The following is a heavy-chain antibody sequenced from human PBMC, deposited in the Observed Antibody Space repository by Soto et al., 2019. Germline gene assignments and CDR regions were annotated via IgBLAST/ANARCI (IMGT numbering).Heavy chain of an antibody. CDR3: ARDRYVAAAGTAKNGMDV. CDR2: ISAYNGNT. Sequence: QVQLVQSGAEVKKPGASVKVSCKASGYTFTSYGISWVRQAPGQGLEWMGWISAYNGNTNYAQKLQGRVTMTTDTTTSTAYKELRSLRSDDTAVYYCARDRYVAAAGTAKNGMDVWGQGTTVTVSS. D-gene: IGHD6-13*01. V-gene: IGHV1-18*01. CDR1: GYTFTSYG. J-gene: IGHJ6*02.